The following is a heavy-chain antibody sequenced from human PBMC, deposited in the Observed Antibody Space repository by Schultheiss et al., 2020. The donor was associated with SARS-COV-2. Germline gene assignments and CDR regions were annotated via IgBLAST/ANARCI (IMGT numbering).Heavy chain of an antibody. CDR1: GYSFSNYW. Sequence: GGSLRLSCKASGYSFSNYWIAWVRQMPGKGLEWMGIIYPGDSDTRYSPSFQGQVTMSADKSISTAYLQWSSLKASDTAMYYCARRRYCSGGSCYSAPEDAFDIWGQGTMVTVSS. V-gene: IGHV5-51*01. J-gene: IGHJ3*02. D-gene: IGHD2-15*01. CDR3: ARRRYCSGGSCYSAPEDAFDI. CDR2: IYPGDSDT.